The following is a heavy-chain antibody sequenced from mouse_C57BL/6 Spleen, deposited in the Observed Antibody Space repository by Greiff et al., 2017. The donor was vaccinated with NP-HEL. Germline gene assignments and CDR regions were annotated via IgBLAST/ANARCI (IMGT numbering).Heavy chain of an antibody. CDR2: ISYDGRN. D-gene: IGHD1-1*01. V-gene: IGHV3-6*01. J-gene: IGHJ4*01. CDR3: AREDPFYYYGSSYYAMDY. CDR1: GYSITSGYY. Sequence: ESGPGLVKPSQSPSLTCSVTGYSITSGYYWNWIRQFPGNKLEWMGYISYDGRNNYNPSLKNRISITLDTSKNQFFLKLNSVTTEDTATYYCAREDPFYYYGSSYYAMDYWGQGTSVTVSS.